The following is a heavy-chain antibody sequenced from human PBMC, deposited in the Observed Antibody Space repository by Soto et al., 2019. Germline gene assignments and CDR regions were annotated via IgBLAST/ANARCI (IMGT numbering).Heavy chain of an antibody. Sequence: GGSLRLSCAASGFTFSSYAMHWVRQAPGKGLEWVAVISYDGSNKYYADSVKGRFTISRDNSKNTLYLQMNSLRAEDTAVYYCARVTSYYDILGSANYYYMDVWGKGTTVTVSS. CDR3: ARVTSYYDILGSANYYYMDV. CDR2: ISYDGSNK. V-gene: IGHV3-30-3*01. D-gene: IGHD3-9*01. J-gene: IGHJ6*03. CDR1: GFTFSSYA.